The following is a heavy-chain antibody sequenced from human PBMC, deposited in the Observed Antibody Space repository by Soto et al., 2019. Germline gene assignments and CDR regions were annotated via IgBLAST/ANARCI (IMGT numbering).Heavy chain of an antibody. CDR1: GFTFSSYE. J-gene: IGHJ4*02. CDR2: ISSSGSTI. V-gene: IGHV3-48*03. Sequence: EVRLVESGGGLVQPGGSLRLSCAASGFTFSSYEMNWVRQAPGKGLEWVSYISSSGSTIYYADSVKGRFTISRDNAKNSLYLQMNSLRAEDTAVYYCARDDYVWGSYRPFDYWGQGTLVTVSS. CDR3: ARDDYVWGSYRPFDY. D-gene: IGHD3-16*02.